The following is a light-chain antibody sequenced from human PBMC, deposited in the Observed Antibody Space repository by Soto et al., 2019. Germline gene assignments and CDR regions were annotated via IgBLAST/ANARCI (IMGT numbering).Light chain of an antibody. CDR1: SSDIGDNKY. Sequence: QSVLTQPASVSGSPGQSITISCTGTSSDIGDNKYVTWYQQHPGKAPKLMIYGVSNRPSGVSNRFSGSKSGSTASLTISGLQAEDEADYYCSSYTSISTPLVVFGGGTKVTVL. CDR3: SSYTSISTPLVV. V-gene: IGLV2-14*03. J-gene: IGLJ2*01. CDR2: GVS.